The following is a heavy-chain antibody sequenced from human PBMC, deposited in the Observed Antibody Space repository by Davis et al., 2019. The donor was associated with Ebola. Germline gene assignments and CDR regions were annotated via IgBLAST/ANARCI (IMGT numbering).Heavy chain of an antibody. CDR1: GFTFSSYS. J-gene: IGHJ6*02. D-gene: IGHD2-21*02. CDR3: AKSHRDGTAYYYGMDV. Sequence: GESLKISCAASGFTFSSYSMNWVRQAPGKGLEWVSSISSSSSYIYYADSVKGRFTISRDNAKNSLYLQMNSLRAKDTAVYYCAKSHRDGTAYYYGMDVWGQGTTVTVSS. V-gene: IGHV3-21*01. CDR2: ISSSSSYI.